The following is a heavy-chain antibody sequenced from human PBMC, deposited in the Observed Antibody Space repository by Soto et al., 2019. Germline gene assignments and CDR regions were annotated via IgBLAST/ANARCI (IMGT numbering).Heavy chain of an antibody. V-gene: IGHV4-39*01. J-gene: IGHJ4*02. D-gene: IGHD2-15*01. CDR1: GVSLNSGHYY. Sequence: LSLTCSVSGVSLNSGHYYWVWVRQSPGKGLAWIASVYYDESTYYNPSLKSRVTISIDKPRNQFSLTLKSVTAADTAVYYCGKVLIGATRHADADSWGQGXRVTVSS. CDR3: GKVLIGATRHADADS. CDR2: VYYDEST.